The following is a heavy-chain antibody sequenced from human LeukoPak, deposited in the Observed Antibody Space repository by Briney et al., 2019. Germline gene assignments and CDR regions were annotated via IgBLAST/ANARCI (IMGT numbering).Heavy chain of an antibody. CDR2: ISSSSSYI. D-gene: IGHD2-21*02. CDR1: GFSFSNYG. V-gene: IGHV3-21*01. CDR3: ALDPYCGGDCYSDY. J-gene: IGHJ4*02. Sequence: GGSLRLSCAASGFSFSNYGMNWVRQAPGKGLEWVSSISSSSSYIYYADSVKGRFTISRDNAKNSLYLQMNSLRAEDTAVYYCALDPYCGGDCYSDYWGLGTLVTVSS.